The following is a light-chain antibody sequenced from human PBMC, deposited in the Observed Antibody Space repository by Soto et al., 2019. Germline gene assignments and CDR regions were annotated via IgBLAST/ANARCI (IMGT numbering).Light chain of an antibody. J-gene: IGKJ5*01. CDR2: GAS. CDR1: QSVGTN. CDR3: QQYDNLPPPVT. V-gene: IGKV3-15*01. Sequence: EIVMTQSPGTLSVSPGERATLSCRASQSVGTNLAWYQQKPGQAPRLLIYGASTRATDIPARLSPSGSGTEFTLTISSLQSEDFVVYYCQQYDNLPPPVTFGQGTRLEIK.